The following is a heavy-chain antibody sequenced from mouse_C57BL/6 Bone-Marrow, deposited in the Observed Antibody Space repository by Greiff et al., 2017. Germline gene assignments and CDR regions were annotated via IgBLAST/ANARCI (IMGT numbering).Heavy chain of an antibody. D-gene: IGHD2-4*01. V-gene: IGHV5-16*01. J-gene: IGHJ2*01. CDR1: GFTFSDYY. CDR2: INYDGSST. Sequence: EVMLVESEGGLVQPGSSMKLSCTASGFTFSDYYMAWVRQVPEKCLEWVANINYDGSSTYYLDSLKSRFIISRDNAKNILYLQMSSLKSEDTATYYCAREMITTGYYFDYWGQGTTLTVAA. CDR3: AREMITTGYYFDY.